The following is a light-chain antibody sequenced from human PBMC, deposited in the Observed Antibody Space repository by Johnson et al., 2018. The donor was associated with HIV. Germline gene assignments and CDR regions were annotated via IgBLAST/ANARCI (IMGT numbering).Light chain of an antibody. CDR3: GTWDFSLSARV. CDR1: SSNIANNY. Sequence: QSVLTQPPSVSSAPGQKVTISCSGSSSNIANNYVSWYQQLPGTAPKLLIYDNNKRPSGIPDRFSGSKSGTSATLGITGLQTGDEADYYCGTWDFSLSARVFGTGTKVTVL. V-gene: IGLV1-51*01. J-gene: IGLJ1*01. CDR2: DNN.